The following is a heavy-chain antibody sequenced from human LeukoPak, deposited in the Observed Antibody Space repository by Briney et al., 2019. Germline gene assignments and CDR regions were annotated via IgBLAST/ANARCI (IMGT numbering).Heavy chain of an antibody. V-gene: IGHV1-69*04. Sequence: ASVKVSCKXSGGTFSSYTISWVRQAPGQGLEWMGRIIPILGIANYAQKFQGRVTITADKSTSTAYMELSSLRSEDTAVYYCARDHESITIFGVVHYFDYWGQGTLVTVSS. D-gene: IGHD3-3*01. CDR3: ARDHESITIFGVVHYFDY. CDR1: GGTFSSYT. CDR2: IIPILGIA. J-gene: IGHJ4*02.